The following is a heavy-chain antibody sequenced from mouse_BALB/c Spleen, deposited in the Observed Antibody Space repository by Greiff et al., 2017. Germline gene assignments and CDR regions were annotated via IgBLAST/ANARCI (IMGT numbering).Heavy chain of an antibody. Sequence: QVQLQQSGPGLVQPSQSLSITCTVSGFSLTSYGVHWVRQSPGKGLEWLGVIWSGGSTDYNAAFISRLSISKDNSKSQVFFKMNSLQANDTAIYYCARNFPPYGNYPWYFDVWGAGTTVTVSS. CDR1: GFSLTSYG. D-gene: IGHD2-1*01. J-gene: IGHJ1*01. V-gene: IGHV2-2*02. CDR2: IWSGGST. CDR3: ARNFPPYGNYPWYFDV.